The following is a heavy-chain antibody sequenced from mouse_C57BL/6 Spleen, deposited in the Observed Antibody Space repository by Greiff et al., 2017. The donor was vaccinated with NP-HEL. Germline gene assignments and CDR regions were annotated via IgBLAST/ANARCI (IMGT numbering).Heavy chain of an antibody. J-gene: IGHJ3*01. CDR1: GYTFTSYG. CDR2: IYPRSGNT. V-gene: IGHV1-81*01. Sequence: QVQLKESGAELARPGASVKLSCKASGYTFTSYGISWVKQRTGQGLEWIGEIYPRSGNTYYNEKFKGKATLTADKSSSTAYMELRSLTSEDSAVYFCARDYYGSPPAWFAYWGQGTLVTVSA. CDR3: ARDYYGSPPAWFAY. D-gene: IGHD1-1*01.